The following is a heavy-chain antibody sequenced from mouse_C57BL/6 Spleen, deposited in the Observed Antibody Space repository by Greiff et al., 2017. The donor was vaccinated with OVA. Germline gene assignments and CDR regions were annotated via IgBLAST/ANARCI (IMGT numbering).Heavy chain of an antibody. D-gene: IGHD4-1*01. V-gene: IGHV14-4*01. CDR1: GFNIKDDY. Sequence: EVQLQQSGAELVRPGASVKLSCTASGFNIKDDYMHWVKQRPEQGLEWIGWIDPENGDTEYASKFQGKATITADTSSNTAYLQLSSLTSEDTAVYYCTLHRLGPFAYWGQGTLVTVSA. CDR3: TLHRLGPFAY. J-gene: IGHJ3*01. CDR2: IDPENGDT.